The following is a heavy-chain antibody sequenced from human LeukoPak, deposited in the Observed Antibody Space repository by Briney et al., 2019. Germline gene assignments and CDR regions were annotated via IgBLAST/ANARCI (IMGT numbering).Heavy chain of an antibody. Sequence: GGSLRLSCAASGFTFSSYGMHWVRQAPGKGLEWVAVIWYDGSNKYYADSVKGRFTISRDNSKNTLYLQMNSLRAEDTAVCYCAKADQLVVRGVIIPLPPDYWGQGTLVTVSS. V-gene: IGHV3-33*06. J-gene: IGHJ4*02. D-gene: IGHD3-10*01. CDR3: AKADQLVVRGVIIPLPPDY. CDR1: GFTFSSYG. CDR2: IWYDGSNK.